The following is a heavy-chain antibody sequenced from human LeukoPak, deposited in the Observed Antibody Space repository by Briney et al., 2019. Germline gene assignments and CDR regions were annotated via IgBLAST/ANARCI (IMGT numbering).Heavy chain of an antibody. CDR2: IYSCYSAT. D-gene: IGHD5-12*01. CDR1: GYSFTTYR. J-gene: IGHJ4*02. V-gene: IGHV5-51*01. Sequence: GESLKISCKASGYSFTTYRIGWVRQMPGKGLELMGIIYSCYSATQYTPSFQGQVTISADKYITTAYLQWNILRASDTAMYYCAIIAGGGYTLDYWGQGTLVTVSS. CDR3: AIIAGGGYTLDY.